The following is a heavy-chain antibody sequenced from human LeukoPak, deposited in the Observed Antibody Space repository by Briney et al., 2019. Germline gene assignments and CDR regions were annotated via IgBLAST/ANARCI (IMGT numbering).Heavy chain of an antibody. CDR3: ARGDRVYGVVLSDYYYYGIDV. D-gene: IGHD3-3*01. Sequence: GGSLRLSCAASGFTFSSYWMSWVRQAPGKGLEWVANIKQDGSEKYYVDSVKGRFTISRDNAKNSLYLQMNSLRAEDSAVYYCARGDRVYGVVLSDYYYYGIDVRGQGTTVTVSS. CDR2: IKQDGSEK. CDR1: GFTFSSYW. J-gene: IGHJ6*02. V-gene: IGHV3-7*02.